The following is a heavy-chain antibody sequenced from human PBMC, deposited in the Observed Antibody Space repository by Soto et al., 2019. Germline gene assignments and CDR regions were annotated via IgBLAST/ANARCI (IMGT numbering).Heavy chain of an antibody. Sequence: VELQELGPGLVKPSETLSLTCKVSGGSFSGHYWCWLRQPAGGGMEWIGYVFYTGRTNYNPSLRSRVLISVDTSKHRFSLKLRSVTAADTAVYYCARQDGHYYYKGVWGKGTTVTVSS. CDR1: GGSFSGHY. V-gene: IGHV4-59*08. J-gene: IGHJ6*03. CDR2: VFYTGRT. CDR3: ARQDGHYYYKGV.